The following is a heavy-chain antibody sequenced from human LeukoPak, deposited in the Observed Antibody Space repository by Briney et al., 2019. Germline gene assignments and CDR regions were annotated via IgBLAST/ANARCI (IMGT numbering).Heavy chain of an antibody. CDR1: GDSISSYY. CDR2: IYTSGNT. Sequence: SETLSLTCTVSGDSISSYYWSWIRQPAGKGLEWIGRIYTSGNTKYNPSLKSRVTMSLDTSKNQFSLKLNSVTAADTAVYYCARGGVPGLVGTKVRRPWFDPWGQGTLVTVSS. CDR3: ARGGVPGLVGTKVRRPWFDP. V-gene: IGHV4-4*07. J-gene: IGHJ5*02. D-gene: IGHD1-7*01.